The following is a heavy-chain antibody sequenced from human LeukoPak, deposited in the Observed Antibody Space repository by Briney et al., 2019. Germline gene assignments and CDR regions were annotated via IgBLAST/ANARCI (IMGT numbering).Heavy chain of an antibody. V-gene: IGHV4-34*01. Sequence: SETLSLTCAVYGGSFSGYYWSWIRQPPGKGLEWIGEINHSGSTNYNPSLKSRVTISVDTSKNQFSLKLSSMTAADTAVYYCASAGSLSYFDYWGQGTLVSVSS. CDR1: GGSFSGYY. CDR2: INHSGST. D-gene: IGHD1-26*01. CDR3: ASAGSLSYFDY. J-gene: IGHJ4*02.